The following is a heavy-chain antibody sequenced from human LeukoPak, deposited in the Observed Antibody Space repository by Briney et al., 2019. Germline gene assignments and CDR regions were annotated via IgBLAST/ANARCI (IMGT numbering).Heavy chain of an antibody. CDR1: GLSFSTSG. CDR2: IGPTGFDR. V-gene: IGHV3-21*06. J-gene: IGHJ4*02. CDR3: ATETNGRHYDY. Sequence: GGSLRLSCTTSGLSFSTSGFNWVRQAPGKGLEWVASIGPTGFDRYHADSIKGRFTISRDNANNFLYLQMDSLRAEDTAVYYCATETNGRHYDYWGQGALLTVSS. D-gene: IGHD1-14*01.